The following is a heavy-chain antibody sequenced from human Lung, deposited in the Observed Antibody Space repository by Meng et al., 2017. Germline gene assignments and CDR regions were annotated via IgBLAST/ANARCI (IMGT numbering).Heavy chain of an antibody. CDR2: MNPNSGNT. Sequence: ASVKVSCKASGYTFTSYDINWVRQATGQGLEWMGWMNPNSGNTGYAQKFRGRVTMTRNTSISTAYMELSSLRSEDTAVYYCASSPSHSSGYYYDWGQGTLVTVSS. CDR1: GYTFTSYD. V-gene: IGHV1-8*01. CDR3: ASSPSHSSGYYYD. D-gene: IGHD3-22*01. J-gene: IGHJ4*02.